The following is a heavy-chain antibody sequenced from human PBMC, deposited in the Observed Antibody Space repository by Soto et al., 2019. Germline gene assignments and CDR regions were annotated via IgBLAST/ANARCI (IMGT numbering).Heavy chain of an antibody. CDR1: GYTFTSYG. D-gene: IGHD3-10*01. V-gene: IGHV1-18*01. Sequence: GASVKVSCKVSGYTFTSYGISWVRQAPGQGLEWMGWINTYTGNINYAQKLQGRVTMTTDTSTSTAYMELRSLRSDDTALYYCARERGVYMHFYCWRQGSPVTVSP. J-gene: IGHJ4*02. CDR2: INTYTGNI. CDR3: ARERGVYMHFYC.